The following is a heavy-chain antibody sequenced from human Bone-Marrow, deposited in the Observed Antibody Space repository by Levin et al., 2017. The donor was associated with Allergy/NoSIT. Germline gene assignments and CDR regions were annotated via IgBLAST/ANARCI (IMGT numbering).Heavy chain of an antibody. CDR3: ARENRDGLDV. V-gene: IGHV4-59*01. CDR1: GGSINTYY. Sequence: PSETLSLTCSVSGGSINTYYWSWIRQPPGKGLEWIGHIFYSGSTTNFNPSLKNRVTISIDTSKTHFSLKLSSVTAEDTAVYYCARENRDGLDVWGPGTTVTVFS. D-gene: IGHD1-14*01. J-gene: IGHJ6*02. CDR2: IFYSGSTT.